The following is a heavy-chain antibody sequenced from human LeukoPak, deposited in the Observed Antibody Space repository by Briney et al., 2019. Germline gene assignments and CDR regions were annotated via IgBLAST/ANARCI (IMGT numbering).Heavy chain of an antibody. CDR3: ARSGYYSYNWFDP. J-gene: IGHJ5*02. CDR1: GGSFSGYY. CDR2: IYYSGST. V-gene: IGHV4-31*11. Sequence: SETLSLTCAVYGGSFSGYYWSWIRQHPGKGLEWIGYIYYSGSTYYNPSLKSRVTISVDTSKNQFSLKLSSVTAADTAVYYCARSGYYSYNWFDPWGQGTLVTVSS. D-gene: IGHD3-22*01.